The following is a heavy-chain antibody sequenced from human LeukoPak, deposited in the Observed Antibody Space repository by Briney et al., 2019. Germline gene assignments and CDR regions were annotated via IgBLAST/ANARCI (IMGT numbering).Heavy chain of an antibody. Sequence: ASVKVSCKASGYTFTSYDINWVRQATGQGLEWMGWMNPNSGNTGYAQKFQGRVTITRNTSISTAYMELSSLRSGDTAVYYCARGQEWELIDYWGQGTLVTVSS. CDR2: MNPNSGNT. CDR1: GYTFTSYD. D-gene: IGHD1-26*01. J-gene: IGHJ4*02. CDR3: ARGQEWELIDY. V-gene: IGHV1-8*03.